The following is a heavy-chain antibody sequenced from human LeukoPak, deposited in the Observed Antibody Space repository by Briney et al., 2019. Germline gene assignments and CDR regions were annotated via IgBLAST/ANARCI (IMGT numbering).Heavy chain of an antibody. Sequence: GESLKISCQGSGYSFTSYWIGWVRQMPGKGLEWMGIIYPGDSDTRYSPSFQGQVTISADKSISTAYLQWSSLKASDTAMYYCARLSCSSTSCYGGEIDYWGQGTLVTVPS. D-gene: IGHD2-2*01. CDR3: ARLSCSSTSCYGGEIDY. CDR1: GYSFTSYW. CDR2: IYPGDSDT. J-gene: IGHJ4*02. V-gene: IGHV5-51*01.